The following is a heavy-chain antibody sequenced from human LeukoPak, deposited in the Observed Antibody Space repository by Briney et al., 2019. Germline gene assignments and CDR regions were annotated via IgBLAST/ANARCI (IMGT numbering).Heavy chain of an antibody. CDR1: GGTFSSYA. J-gene: IGHJ4*02. Sequence: SVKVSCKASGGTFSSYAISWVRQAPGQGLEWMGGIIPIFGTANYAQKFQGRVTITADESTSTAYMELSSLRSEDTAVYYCASSLPAAGVTPFDYWGQGTLVAVSS. V-gene: IGHV1-69*13. CDR3: ASSLPAAGVTPFDY. CDR2: IIPIFGTA. D-gene: IGHD6-13*01.